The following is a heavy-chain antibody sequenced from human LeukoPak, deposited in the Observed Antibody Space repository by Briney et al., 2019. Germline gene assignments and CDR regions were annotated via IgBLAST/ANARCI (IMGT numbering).Heavy chain of an antibody. V-gene: IGHV1-46*01. CDR3: ALRRDGYNHRDY. CDR2: NNPSGGST. D-gene: IGHD5-24*01. J-gene: IGHJ4*02. Sequence: ASVKVSCKASGYTFTSYYMHWVRQAPGQGLEWMGINNPSGGSTSYAQKFQGRVTMTRDMSTSTVYMELSSLRSEDTAVYYCALRRDGYNHRDYWGQGTLVTVSS. CDR1: GYTFTSYY.